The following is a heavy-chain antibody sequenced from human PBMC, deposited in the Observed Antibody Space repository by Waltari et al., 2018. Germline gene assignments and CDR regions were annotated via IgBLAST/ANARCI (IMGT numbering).Heavy chain of an antibody. CDR3: ARRAEIWGGLQPYYFDY. D-gene: IGHD3-16*01. J-gene: IGHJ4*02. CDR1: CYSISSGSY. CDR2: IDHSGST. V-gene: IGHV4-38-2*01. Sequence: QVQLQESGPGLVKPSETLSLTCAVSCYSISSGSYWGWIRQPPGKGLEWIGSIDHSGSTYYNPSLKSRVTIAVDTSKNQFSLKLSSVTAADTAVYYCARRAEIWGGLQPYYFDYWGQGTLVTVSS.